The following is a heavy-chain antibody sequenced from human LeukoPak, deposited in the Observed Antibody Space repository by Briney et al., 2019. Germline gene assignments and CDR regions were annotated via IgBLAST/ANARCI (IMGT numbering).Heavy chain of an antibody. Sequence: ASVKVSCKASGYTFTSSYIHWVRHAPGQGLEWMGWINPNSGGTYYAQKFQGRVTMTRDTSISTAYMELSRLSPDDTNVYYCAKFYASGNTFDYWGQGTRVTVSS. V-gene: IGHV1-2*02. D-gene: IGHD3-10*01. J-gene: IGHJ4*02. CDR3: AKFYASGNTFDY. CDR2: INPNSGGT. CDR1: GYTFTSSY.